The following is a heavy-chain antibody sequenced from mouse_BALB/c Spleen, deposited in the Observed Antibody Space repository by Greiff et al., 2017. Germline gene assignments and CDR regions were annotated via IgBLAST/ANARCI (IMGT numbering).Heavy chain of an antibody. Sequence: EVKLQESGPGLVKPSQSLSLTCTVTSYSITSDYAWNWIRQFPGNKLEWMGYISYSGSTSYNPSLKSRISITRDTSKNQFFLQLNSVTTEDTATYYCATTATGYFDYWGQGTTLTVSS. V-gene: IGHV3-2*02. CDR3: ATTATGYFDY. J-gene: IGHJ2*01. CDR1: SYSITSDYA. D-gene: IGHD1-2*01. CDR2: ISYSGST.